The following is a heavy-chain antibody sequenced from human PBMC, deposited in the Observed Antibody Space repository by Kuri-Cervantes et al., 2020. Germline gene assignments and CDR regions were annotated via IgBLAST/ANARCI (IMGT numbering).Heavy chain of an antibody. CDR2: IYYSGST. CDR3: ARAQWERGMDV. D-gene: IGHD1-26*01. J-gene: IGHJ6*02. CDR1: GFTFSSYW. V-gene: IGHV4-59*01. Sequence: ESLKISCAASGFTFSSYWMSWVRQAPGKGLEWIGYIYYSGSTNYNPSLKSRVTISVDTSKNQFSLKLSSVTAADTAVYYCARAQWERGMDVWGQGTTVTVSS.